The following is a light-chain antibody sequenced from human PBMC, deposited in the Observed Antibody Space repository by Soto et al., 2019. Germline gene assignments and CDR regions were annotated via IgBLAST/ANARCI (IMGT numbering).Light chain of an antibody. CDR3: QQSYSTPLT. CDR1: QSISIY. Sequence: DIQMTQSPSSLSASVGDRVTVTFRASQSISIYLNWYQQKPGKAPNLLIYAASSLQSGVPSRFSGSGSGTDFTLAINSLQPEDFATYYCQQSYSTPLTFGGGTKVDIK. CDR2: AAS. J-gene: IGKJ4*01. V-gene: IGKV1-39*01.